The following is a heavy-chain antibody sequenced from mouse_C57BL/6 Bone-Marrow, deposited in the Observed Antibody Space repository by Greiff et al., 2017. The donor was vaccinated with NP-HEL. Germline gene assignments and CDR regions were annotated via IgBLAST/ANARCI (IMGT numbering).Heavy chain of an antibody. Sequence: VQLQQPGAELVKPGASVKLSCKASGYTFTSYWMHWVKQRPGQGLEWIGMIHPNSGSTNYNEKFKSKATLTVDKSSSTAYMQLSSLTSEDSAVYYCARGSYYDYDGAYWGQGTLVTVSA. CDR3: ARGSYYDYDGAY. CDR2: IHPNSGST. CDR1: GYTFTSYW. J-gene: IGHJ3*01. V-gene: IGHV1-64*01. D-gene: IGHD2-4*01.